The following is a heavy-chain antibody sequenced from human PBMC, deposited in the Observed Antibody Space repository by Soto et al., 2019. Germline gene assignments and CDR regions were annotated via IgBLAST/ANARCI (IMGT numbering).Heavy chain of an antibody. V-gene: IGHV3-7*01. J-gene: IGHJ5*02. CDR3: ARSTSKYCSSTSCRLMLFDP. CDR2: IKQDGSEK. CDR1: GFTFSSHW. D-gene: IGHD2-2*01. Sequence: GGSLRLSCAASGFTFSSHWMSWVRQAPGKGLEWVANIKQDGSEKYYVDSVKGRFTISRDNAKNSLYLQMNSLRAEDTAVYYCARSTSKYCSSTSCRLMLFDPWGQGTLVTV.